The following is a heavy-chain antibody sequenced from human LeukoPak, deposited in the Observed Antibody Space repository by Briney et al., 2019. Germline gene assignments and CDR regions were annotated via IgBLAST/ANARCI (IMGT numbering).Heavy chain of an antibody. CDR3: TTGMANDYAGSDY. V-gene: IGHV1-24*01. CDR2: FAREVDDT. J-gene: IGHJ4*02. Sequence: ASVKVSCKVSGYLLSELSIHWVRQTAGKGLEWMAGFAREVDDTIHSENFQGRVTMTEDTSTDTAYMELSSLTFDDTAVYYCTTGMANDYAGSDYWGQGTLVTVSS. D-gene: IGHD4-23*01. CDR1: GYLLSELS.